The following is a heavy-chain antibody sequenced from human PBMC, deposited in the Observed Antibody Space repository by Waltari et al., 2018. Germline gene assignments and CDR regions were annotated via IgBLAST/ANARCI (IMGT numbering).Heavy chain of an antibody. CDR2: IYYSGST. J-gene: IGHJ6*02. D-gene: IGHD5-18*01. CDR3: ARSRIQLYGMDV. V-gene: IGHV4-59*01. Sequence: QVQLQESGPGLVKPSETLSLTCTVSGGSISSYYWSWIRQPPGKGLEWIGYIYYSGSTNYNPSLKSRVTISVDTSKNQFSLKLSSVTAADTAVYYCARSRIQLYGMDVWGQVTTVTVSS. CDR1: GGSISSYY.